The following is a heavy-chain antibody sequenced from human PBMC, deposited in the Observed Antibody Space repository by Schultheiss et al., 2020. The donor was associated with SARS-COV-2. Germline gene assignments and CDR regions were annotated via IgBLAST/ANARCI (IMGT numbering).Heavy chain of an antibody. Sequence: GGSLRLSCAASGFTFDDYAMHWVRQAPGKGLVWVSSISSSSSYIYYADSVKGRFTISRDNAKNSLYLQMNSLRAEDTAVYYCARGSSHTRIAAAESDFDYWGQGTLVTVSS. V-gene: IGHV3-21*01. CDR1: GFTFDDYA. D-gene: IGHD6-13*01. CDR3: ARGSSHTRIAAAESDFDY. CDR2: ISSSSSYI. J-gene: IGHJ4*02.